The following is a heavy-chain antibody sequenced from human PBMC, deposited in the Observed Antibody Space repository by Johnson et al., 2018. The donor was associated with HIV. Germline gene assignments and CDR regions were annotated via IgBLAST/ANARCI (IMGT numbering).Heavy chain of an antibody. CDR3: AGRSSAWYEDAFDI. CDR1: GFTVSSNY. Sequence: VQLVESGGGLIQPGGSLRLSCAASGFTVSSNYMSWVRQAPRKGLEWVSVIYSGDRTYSAVSVKGRFTISRDSSKNTLFLQMNSLRVEDTAIYYCAGRSSAWYEDAFDIWGQGTMVTVSS. J-gene: IGHJ3*02. CDR2: IYSGDRT. D-gene: IGHD6-19*01. V-gene: IGHV3-53*01.